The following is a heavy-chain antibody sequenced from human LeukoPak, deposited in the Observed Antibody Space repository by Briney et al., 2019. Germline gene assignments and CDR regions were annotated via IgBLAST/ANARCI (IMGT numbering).Heavy chain of an antibody. CDR3: ARDGAFRIYDY. Sequence: GGSLRLSCAASGFTFSNCWMSWVRQAPGKGLEWVASIKQDGNEKYYVDSVKGRFTISRDNARNSLYLQMSSLRADDTAVYYCARDGAFRIYDYWGQGTLVTVSS. CDR1: GFTFSNCW. CDR2: IKQDGNEK. V-gene: IGHV3-7*01. J-gene: IGHJ4*02. D-gene: IGHD3-3*02.